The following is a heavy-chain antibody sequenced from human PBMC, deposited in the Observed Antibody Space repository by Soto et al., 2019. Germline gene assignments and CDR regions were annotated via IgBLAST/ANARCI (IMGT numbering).Heavy chain of an antibody. CDR1: GGSISSGDYY. CDR2: SYYTGST. V-gene: IGHV4-30-4*01. D-gene: IGHD2-2*01. J-gene: IGHJ2*01. CDR3: ARVRPAYFDL. Sequence: QGQLQESGPGLVKPSQTLSLTCTVSGGSISSGDYYWSWIRQPPGKGLAWIGYSYYTGSTYYNPSLTSRVTISVATSKIQFSLKLSSVTAGDTAAYYCARVRPAYFDLWGRGTLVTVSS.